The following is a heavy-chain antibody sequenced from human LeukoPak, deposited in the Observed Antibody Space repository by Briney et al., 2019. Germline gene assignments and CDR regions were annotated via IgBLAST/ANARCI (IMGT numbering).Heavy chain of an antibody. V-gene: IGHV1-69*02. CDR2: IIPILGIA. CDR3: ASHLGYCSSTSCYRYYHYYYYMDV. Sequence: GASVKVSCKASGGTFSSYTISWVRQAPGQGLEWMGRIIPILGIANYAQKFQGRVTITADKSTSTAYMELSSLRSEDTAVYYCASHLGYCSSTSCYRYYHYYYYMDVWGKGTTVTVSS. CDR1: GGTFSSYT. J-gene: IGHJ6*03. D-gene: IGHD2-2*02.